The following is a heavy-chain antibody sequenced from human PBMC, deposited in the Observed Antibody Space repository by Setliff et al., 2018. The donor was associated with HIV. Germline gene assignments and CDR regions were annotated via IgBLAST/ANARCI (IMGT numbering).Heavy chain of an antibody. CDR2: QRFDGSNK. CDR1: GFTFSSYA. CDR3: ARHDVVRGAIDN. Sequence: GGSLRLSCAASGFTFSSYAMGWVRQAPGKGLEWVAFQRFDGSNKSYGDSVKGRFTISRDNSKNTLYVQMNSLRAEDTAVYYCARHDVVRGAIDNWGQGTLVTV. D-gene: IGHD3-10*01. J-gene: IGHJ4*02. V-gene: IGHV3-30*02.